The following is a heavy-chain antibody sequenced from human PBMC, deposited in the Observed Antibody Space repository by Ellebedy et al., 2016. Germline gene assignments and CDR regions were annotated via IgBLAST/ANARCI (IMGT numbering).Heavy chain of an antibody. J-gene: IGHJ4*02. D-gene: IGHD5-12*01. CDR1: GFTFSSYA. V-gene: IGHV3-23*01. Sequence: GGSLRLXXAASGFTFSSYAMSWVRQAPGKGLEWVSAISGSGGSTYYADSVKGRFTISRDNSKNTLYLQMNSLRAEDTAVYYCAKTAVTASGYDILDYWGQGTLVTVSS. CDR3: AKTAVTASGYDILDY. CDR2: ISGSGGST.